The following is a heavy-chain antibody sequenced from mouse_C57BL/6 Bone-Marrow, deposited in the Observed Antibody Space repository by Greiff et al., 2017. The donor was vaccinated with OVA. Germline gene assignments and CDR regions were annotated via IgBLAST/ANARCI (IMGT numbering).Heavy chain of an antibody. V-gene: IGHV10-1*01. CDR3: VRNYWFAD. Sequence: EVHLVESGGGLVQPKGSLQLSCAASGLSFNTYAMNWVRQAPGKGLAWVARIRSKSNNYATYYADSVKDRFTISRDDSESRLYLQRNNLKTEDTAMYYCVRNYWFADWGQGTLVTVSA. CDR2: IRSKSNNYAT. CDR1: GLSFNTYA. J-gene: IGHJ3*01.